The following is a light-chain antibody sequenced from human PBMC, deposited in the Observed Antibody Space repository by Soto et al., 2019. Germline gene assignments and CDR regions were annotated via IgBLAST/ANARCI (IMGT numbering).Light chain of an antibody. V-gene: IGKV3-11*01. Sequence: EVVLTQSPATLSLSPGERATLSCRASENVRTFVDWYQQKPGQAPRLLIYGASNRATGIPARFSGSGSGTDFTLTISDLEPEDFAVYYCQLYGSSHMFSFGQGTKLEIK. CDR2: GAS. CDR3: QLYGSSHMFS. CDR1: ENVRTF. J-gene: IGKJ2*01.